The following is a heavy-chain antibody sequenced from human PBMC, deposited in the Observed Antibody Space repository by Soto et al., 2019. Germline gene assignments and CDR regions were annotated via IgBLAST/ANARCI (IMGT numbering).Heavy chain of an antibody. D-gene: IGHD3-9*01. CDR3: ASPRGSFLTGRADALDI. CDR1: GFTFSRYW. J-gene: IGHJ3*02. Sequence: EVQLAESGGGLIQPGGSLRLSCATSGFTFSRYWIHWVRQAPGEGLVWVSRISGDGVHTDYAESVKGRFTVSRDIAKSTGYLQMNNLRAEDTAIHYCASPRGSFLTGRADALDIWGQGTMVTVSS. CDR2: ISGDGVHT. V-gene: IGHV3-74*01.